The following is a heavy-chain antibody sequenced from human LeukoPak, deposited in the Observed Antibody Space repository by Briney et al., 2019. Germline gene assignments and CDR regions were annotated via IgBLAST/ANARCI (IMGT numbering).Heavy chain of an antibody. CDR2: INWNGGST. CDR1: GFTFDDYG. J-gene: IGHJ4*02. V-gene: IGHV3-20*04. D-gene: IGHD3-22*01. CDR3: ARAEGNYYDSSTGDY. Sequence: GGSPRLSCAASGFTFDDYGMSWVRQAPGKGLEWVSGINWNGGSTGYADSVKGRFTISRDNAKNSLYLQMNSLRAEDTALYYCARAEGNYYDSSTGDYWGQGTLVTVSS.